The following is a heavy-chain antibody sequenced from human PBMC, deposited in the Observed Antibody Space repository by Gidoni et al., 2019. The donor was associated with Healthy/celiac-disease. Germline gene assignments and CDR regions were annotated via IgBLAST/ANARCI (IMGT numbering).Heavy chain of an antibody. D-gene: IGHD1-26*01. CDR3: ATDGVGRLNWYFDI. Sequence: HVQLLQSGSEVTKPVASVKVSFQVSGYTLTDLSMHWVRQAPGKGLEWMGGFDPEDGETIYEQKYQGRVNMTEDKSTDTAYMELSSVRSEDTAVYYWATDGVGRLNWYFDIWGRGTLVTVSS. CDR1: GYTLTDLS. V-gene: IGHV1-24*01. J-gene: IGHJ2*01. CDR2: FDPEDGET.